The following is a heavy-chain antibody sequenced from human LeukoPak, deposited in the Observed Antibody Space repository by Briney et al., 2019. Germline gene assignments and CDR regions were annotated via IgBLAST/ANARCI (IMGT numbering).Heavy chain of an antibody. CDR3: ARKATTGPTKAAFDI. Sequence: PSDTLSLTCAVSGYSISSSNYWAWIRQPPGKGLEWIGHIYYSGSIYYNPSLKSRVTMSVDTSKNQFSLKLSSVTAVDTAVYYCARKATTGPTKAAFDIWGQRTMVTVSS. D-gene: IGHD4-17*01. J-gene: IGHJ3*02. CDR2: IYYSGSI. CDR1: GYSISSSNY. V-gene: IGHV4-28*05.